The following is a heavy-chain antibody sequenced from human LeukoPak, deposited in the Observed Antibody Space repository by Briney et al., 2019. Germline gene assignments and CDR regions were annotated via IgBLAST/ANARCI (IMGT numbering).Heavy chain of an antibody. J-gene: IGHJ4*02. D-gene: IGHD3-22*01. V-gene: IGHV4-39*01. CDR1: GGSISSSSYY. CDR3: ASRPGYYYDSSGYYRGGQHFDY. Sequence: PSETLPLTCTVSGGSISSSSYYWGWIRQPPGKGLEWIGSIYYSGSTYYNPSLKSRVTISVDTSKNQFSLKLSSVTAADTAVYYCASRPGYYYDSSGYYRGGQHFDYWGQGTLVTVSS. CDR2: IYYSGST.